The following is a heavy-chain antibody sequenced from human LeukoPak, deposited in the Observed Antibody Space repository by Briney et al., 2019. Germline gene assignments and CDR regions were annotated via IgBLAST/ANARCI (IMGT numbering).Heavy chain of an antibody. V-gene: IGHV3-30-3*01. CDR2: ISYDGSNK. J-gene: IGHJ4*02. CDR3: ASVGSYCGGDCQQSRDY. CDR1: GFTFSSYA. D-gene: IGHD2-21*02. Sequence: GGSLRLSCAASGFTFSSYAMHWVRQAPGKGLEWVAVISYDGSNKYYADPVKGRFTISRDNSKNTLYLQMNSLRAEDTAVYYCASVGSYCGGDCQQSRDYWGQGTLVTVSS.